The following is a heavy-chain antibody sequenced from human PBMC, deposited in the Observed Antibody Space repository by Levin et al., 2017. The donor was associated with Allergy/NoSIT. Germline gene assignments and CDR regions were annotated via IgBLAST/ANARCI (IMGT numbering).Heavy chain of an antibody. V-gene: IGHV3-7*01. D-gene: IGHD3-22*01. CDR1: GFTLSSYW. J-gene: IGHJ3*02. CDR2: IKQDGSEK. CDR3: ARDLTYYYDRTGYYDASDRSGYYYAFDI. Sequence: GGSLRLSCAASGFTLSSYWMTWVRQAPGKGLEWVANIKQDGSEKNYADSVKGRFTISRDNAKNSLYLQMNSLRAEDTAVYSCARDLTYYYDRTGYYDASDRSGYYYAFDIWGQGTMVTVSS.